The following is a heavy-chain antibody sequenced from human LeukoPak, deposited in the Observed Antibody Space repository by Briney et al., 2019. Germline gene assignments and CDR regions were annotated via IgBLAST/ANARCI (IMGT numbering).Heavy chain of an antibody. Sequence: GGSLRLSCAASGFTFDDYAMHWVRHAPGKGLEWVSGISWNSGSIGYADSVKGRFTISRDNAKNSLYLQMNSLRAEDTALYYCAKATYGDYGATFDYWGQGTLVTVSS. J-gene: IGHJ4*02. CDR3: AKATYGDYGATFDY. CDR2: ISWNSGSI. V-gene: IGHV3-9*01. D-gene: IGHD4-17*01. CDR1: GFTFDDYA.